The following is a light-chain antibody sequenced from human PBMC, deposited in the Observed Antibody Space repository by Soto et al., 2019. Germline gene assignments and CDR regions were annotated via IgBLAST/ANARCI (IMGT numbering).Light chain of an antibody. CDR2: RNN. CDR1: SSNIGSNY. J-gene: IGLJ3*02. CDR3: AAWDTSLRTGV. Sequence: QSVLTQPPSASGTPGQRVTISCSGSSSNIGSNYVYWYQQLPGTAPKLLISRNNQRPSGVPDRFSGSKSGTSASLAISGLRSEDEADYYCAAWDTSLRTGVIGGGTKLTVL. V-gene: IGLV1-47*01.